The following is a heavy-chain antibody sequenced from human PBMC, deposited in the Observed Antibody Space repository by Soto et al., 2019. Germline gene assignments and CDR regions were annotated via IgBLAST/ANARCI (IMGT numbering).Heavy chain of an antibody. D-gene: IGHD2-2*01. J-gene: IGHJ4*02. CDR3: ARGNALYDY. CDR2: IRSSDNTR. V-gene: IGHV3-11*01. Sequence: GGSLRLSCSASVFSFSDYYMSWIRQAPGKGLEWVSYIRSSDNTRYYADSVKGRFTISRDNAKSSLYLQMNSLRAEDTAVYYCARGNALYDYWGQGTLVTVSS. CDR1: VFSFSDYY.